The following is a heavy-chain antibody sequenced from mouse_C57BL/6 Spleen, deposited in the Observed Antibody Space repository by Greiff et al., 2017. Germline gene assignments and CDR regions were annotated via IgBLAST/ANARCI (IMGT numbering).Heavy chain of an antibody. Sequence: VKLKESGPELVKPGASVKISCKASGYAFSSSWLNWVKQRPGKGLEWIGRIYPGDGDTNYNGKFKGKATLTADKSSSTAYMQLSSLTSEDSAVYFCARSYYYGSSYGAMDYWGQGTSVTVSS. V-gene: IGHV1-82*01. CDR3: ARSYYYGSSYGAMDY. J-gene: IGHJ4*01. CDR2: IYPGDGDT. D-gene: IGHD1-1*01. CDR1: GYAFSSSW.